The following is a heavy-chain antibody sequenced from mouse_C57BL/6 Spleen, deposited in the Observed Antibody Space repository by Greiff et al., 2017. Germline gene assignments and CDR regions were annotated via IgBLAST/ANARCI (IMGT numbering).Heavy chain of an antibody. V-gene: IGHV1-81*01. CDR1: GYTFTSYG. CDR3: ARADYCNDYFDV. D-gene: IGHD1-1*02. CDR2: IYPRSGNT. Sequence: QVQLQQSGAELARPGASVKLSCKASGYTFTSYGISWVKQRPGQGLEWIGEIYPRSGNTYYNEKFKGKATLTADKSSSTAYMQLRSLTSEDSAVYFCARADYCNDYFDVWGQGTTLTVSS. J-gene: IGHJ2*01.